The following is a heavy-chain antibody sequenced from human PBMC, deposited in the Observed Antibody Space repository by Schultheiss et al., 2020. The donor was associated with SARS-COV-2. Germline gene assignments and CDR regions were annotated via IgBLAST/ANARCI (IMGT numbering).Heavy chain of an antibody. J-gene: IGHJ3*02. CDR2: TYYRSKWYN. Sequence: SQTLSLTCAISGDSVSSNTAAWNWIRQSPSRGLEWLGRTYYRSKWYNDYAVSMKSRLNINPDTYRNQFSLQLNSVTPEDTAVYYCARDLGSYYDAFDIWGQGTMVTVSS. D-gene: IGHD3-10*01. CDR3: ARDLGSYYDAFDI. CDR1: GDSVSSNTAA. V-gene: IGHV6-1*01.